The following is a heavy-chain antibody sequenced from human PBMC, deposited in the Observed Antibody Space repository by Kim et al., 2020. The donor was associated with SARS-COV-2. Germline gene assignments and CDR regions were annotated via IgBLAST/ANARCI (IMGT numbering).Heavy chain of an antibody. CDR3: ASGGVVEGNDY. J-gene: IGHJ4*02. V-gene: IGHV3-30-3*01. CDR1: GFTFSTYA. D-gene: IGHD2-2*01. Sequence: GGSLRLSCAASGFTFSTYAMHWVRQAPGKGLEWVAVVSDDATTKEYADSVKGRFTMSRDNSKNTVYLQMNSLRPEDTAVYYCASGGVVEGNDYWGQGTL. CDR2: VSDDATTK.